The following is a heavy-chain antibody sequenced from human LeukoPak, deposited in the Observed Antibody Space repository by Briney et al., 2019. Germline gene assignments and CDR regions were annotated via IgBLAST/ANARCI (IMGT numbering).Heavy chain of an antibody. CDR3: ARLASGMSFDY. D-gene: IGHD1-14*01. CDR2: VYYTGST. CDR1: GGSITNYY. Sequence: SETLSLTCTVSGGSITNYYWTWIRQPPGNGLEWIGYVYYTGSTNYNSSLKSRVTISVDTSENQFSLKLSSVTAADTAVYYCARLASGMSFDYWGQGTLVTVSS. V-gene: IGHV4-59*01. J-gene: IGHJ4*02.